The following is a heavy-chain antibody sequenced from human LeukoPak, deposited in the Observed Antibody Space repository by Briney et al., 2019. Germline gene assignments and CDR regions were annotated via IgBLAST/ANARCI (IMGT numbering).Heavy chain of an antibody. D-gene: IGHD5-18*01. Sequence: GASVKVSRKPSRYSFTRHYMHWVRQAPGQGLEWMGYINPTGDRTTYAQKFQGRVTMTRDRSTNTLYMELSSLRYEDTAFYYCARDEGSQGIPTAIYDYWGQGSLVTVSS. J-gene: IGHJ4*02. CDR3: ARDEGSQGIPTAIYDY. V-gene: IGHV1-46*01. CDR2: INPTGDRT. CDR1: RYSFTRHY.